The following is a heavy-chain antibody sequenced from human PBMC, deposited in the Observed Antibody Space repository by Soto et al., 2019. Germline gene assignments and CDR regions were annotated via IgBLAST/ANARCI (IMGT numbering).Heavy chain of an antibody. Sequence: LRETLSLTCAVSGASISDCDWWTWVRQPPGKGLEWIGEIHHSGATSHNSSVKSRVTISLDKSKNHLSLQLNSVTAADTAVYYCATRDYTASPYWGQGILVTVSS. V-gene: IGHV4-4*03. J-gene: IGHJ4*02. CDR2: IHHSGAT. CDR1: GASISDCDW. D-gene: IGHD2-2*02. CDR3: ATRDYTASPY.